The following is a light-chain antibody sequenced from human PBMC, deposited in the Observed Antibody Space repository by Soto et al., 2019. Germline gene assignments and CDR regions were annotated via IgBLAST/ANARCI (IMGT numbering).Light chain of an antibody. Sequence: EIVMTQSPASLSVSPGERAALSCRASQSVGRNLAWYQQKPGQAPRLLIYDASTRATGIPDRFSGGGSGTEFTLSISRLQSEDFAVYYCQQYNNWPPITFGQGTRLEIK. CDR1: QSVGRN. J-gene: IGKJ5*01. V-gene: IGKV3-15*01. CDR2: DAS. CDR3: QQYNNWPPIT.